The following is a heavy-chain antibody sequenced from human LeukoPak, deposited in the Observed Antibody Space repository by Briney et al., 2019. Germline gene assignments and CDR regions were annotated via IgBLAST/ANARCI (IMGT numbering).Heavy chain of an antibody. D-gene: IGHD3-22*01. V-gene: IGHV5-51*01. J-gene: IGHJ4*02. CDR3: AKVDSRAIDY. CDR2: IYPRDSDT. Sequence: GESLKISCQGSGCSFTNYWIGWVRQMPGKGLEWMGIIYPRDSDTRYRPSFQGQVTISADKSISTAYLQWSSLKAADTAMYYCAKVDSRAIDYWGQGILVTVSS. CDR1: GCSFTNYW.